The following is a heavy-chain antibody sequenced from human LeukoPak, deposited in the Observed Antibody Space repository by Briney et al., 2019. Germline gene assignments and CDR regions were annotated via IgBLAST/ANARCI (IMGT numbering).Heavy chain of an antibody. Sequence: PGGSLRLSCAASGFIFSTYGIHRVRQAPGKGLEWVAVIWHDGSNKYYADSVKGRFTISRDNSKNTLYLQMNSLRAEDTAVYYCARASSPFDYWGQGTLVTVSS. CDR2: IWHDGSNK. J-gene: IGHJ4*02. CDR1: GFIFSTYG. V-gene: IGHV3-33*01. CDR3: ARASSPFDY. D-gene: IGHD2-15*01.